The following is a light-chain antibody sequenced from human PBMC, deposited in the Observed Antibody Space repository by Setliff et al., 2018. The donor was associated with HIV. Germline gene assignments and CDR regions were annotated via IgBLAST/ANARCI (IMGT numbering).Light chain of an antibody. V-gene: IGLV2-8*01. CDR2: EVS. CDR3: SSYTFSSTPYV. Sequence: QSALTQPPSASGSPGQSVTISCTGTCSDVGGYNYVSWYQQHPGKAPELMIYEVSKRPSGVPDRFSGSKSGNTASLTISGLQAEDEADYYCSSYTFSSTPYVFGTGTKV. CDR1: CSDVGGYNY. J-gene: IGLJ1*01.